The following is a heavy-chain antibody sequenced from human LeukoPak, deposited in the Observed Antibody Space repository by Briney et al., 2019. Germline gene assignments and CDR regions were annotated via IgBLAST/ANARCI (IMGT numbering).Heavy chain of an antibody. CDR1: GGSISSSSYY. Sequence: KSSETLSLTCTVSGGSISSSSYYWGWIRQPRGKGLEWIGSIYYSGSTYYNPSLKSRVTISVDTSKNQFSLKLSSVTAADTAVYYCARLHYDFWSGYKLNYFDYWGQGTLVTVSS. D-gene: IGHD3-3*01. V-gene: IGHV4-39*01. CDR3: ARLHYDFWSGYKLNYFDY. CDR2: IYYSGST. J-gene: IGHJ4*02.